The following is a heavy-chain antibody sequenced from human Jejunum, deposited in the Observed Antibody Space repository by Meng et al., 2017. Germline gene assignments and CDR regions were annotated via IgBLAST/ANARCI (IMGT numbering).Heavy chain of an antibody. CDR2: MYPGNSDT. D-gene: IGHD5-18*01. J-gene: IGHJ4*02. Sequence: GGPLRLSCQGSGYTFSTFWIGWVRQMPGKGLEWMGIMYPGNSDTRYSPSFQGQVTISADKSINTAYLQWSNLKASDTAIYYCATSRNKETYTYGGGYFNNWGQGTLVTVSS. CDR1: GYTFSTFW. V-gene: IGHV5-51*01. CDR3: ATSRNKETYTYGGGYFNN.